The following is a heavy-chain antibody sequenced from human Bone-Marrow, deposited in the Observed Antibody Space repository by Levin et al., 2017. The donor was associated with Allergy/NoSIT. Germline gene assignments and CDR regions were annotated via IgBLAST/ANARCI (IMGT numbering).Heavy chain of an antibody. Sequence: GESLNISCKASGYTFTGYYMHWVRQAPGQGLEWMGRINPNSGGTNYAQKFQGRVTMTRDTSISTAYMELSRLRSDDTAVYYCARDSSDYDFWSGYSLLINHFDYWGQGTLVTVSS. V-gene: IGHV1-2*06. CDR3: ARDSSDYDFWSGYSLLINHFDY. CDR2: INPNSGGT. CDR1: GYTFTGYY. D-gene: IGHD3-3*01. J-gene: IGHJ4*02.